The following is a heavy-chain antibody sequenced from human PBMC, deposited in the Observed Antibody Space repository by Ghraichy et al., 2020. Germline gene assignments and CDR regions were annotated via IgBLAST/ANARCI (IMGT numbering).Heavy chain of an antibody. CDR3: ARVESSGWYGAFDY. V-gene: IGHV3-7*04. CDR2: IKQDGSEK. J-gene: IGHJ4*02. D-gene: IGHD6-19*01. Sequence: GSLRLSCAASGFTFRSKWMSWVRQAPGKGLEWVANIKQDGSEKYYVDSVKGRFTISRDNSENSVYLEMNSLRAEDTAVYYCARVESSGWYGAFDYWGQGVLVTVSS. CDR1: GFTFRSKW.